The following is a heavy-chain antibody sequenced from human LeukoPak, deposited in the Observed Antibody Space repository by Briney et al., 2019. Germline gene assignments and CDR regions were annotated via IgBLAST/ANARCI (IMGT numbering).Heavy chain of an antibody. V-gene: IGHV4-59*01. D-gene: IGHD3-10*01. Sequence: SETLSLTCTVFGGSISNYYWSWIRQPPGKGLEWVGYIYYSGSTNYNPSLKSRVTISVDTSKNQFSLKLSSVTAADTAVYYCARDGGTGVCDYWGQGTLVTVSS. CDR3: ARDGGTGVCDY. CDR2: IYYSGST. J-gene: IGHJ4*02. CDR1: GGSISNYY.